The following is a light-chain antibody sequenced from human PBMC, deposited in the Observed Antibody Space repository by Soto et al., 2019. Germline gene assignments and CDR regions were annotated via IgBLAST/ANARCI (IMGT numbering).Light chain of an antibody. V-gene: IGKV3-15*01. CDR2: GAS. CDR3: QQYTNWPPLT. CDR1: EGVARN. Sequence: ETVLTQSPDTLSVSPGKSVTLYCRASEGVARNLAWYQQKPGQAPRLLISGASTRVTGIPARFSGSGSGTDFSLTISNLQSEDVAVYYCQQYTNWPPLTFGGGTKVEIK. J-gene: IGKJ4*01.